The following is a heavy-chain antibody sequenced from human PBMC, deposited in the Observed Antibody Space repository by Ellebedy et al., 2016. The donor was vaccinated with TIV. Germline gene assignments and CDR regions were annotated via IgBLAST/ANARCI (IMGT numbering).Heavy chain of an antibody. CDR3: ARGRYYGSGSYYRFYYYYGMDV. CDR1: GGSFSGYY. J-gene: IGHJ6*02. Sequence: MPSETLSLTCAVYGGSFSGYYWSWIRQPPGKGLEWIGEINHSGSTNYNPSLKRRVTISVDTSKNQFSLKLSSVTAADTAVYYCARGRYYGSGSYYRFYYYYGMDVWGQGTTVTVSS. CDR2: INHSGST. D-gene: IGHD3-10*01. V-gene: IGHV4-34*01.